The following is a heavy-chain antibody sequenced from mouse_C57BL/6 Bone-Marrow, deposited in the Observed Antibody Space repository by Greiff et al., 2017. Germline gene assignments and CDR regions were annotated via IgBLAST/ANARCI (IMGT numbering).Heavy chain of an antibody. CDR1: GYAFSSYW. J-gene: IGHJ2*01. CDR2: IYPGDGDT. D-gene: IGHD4-1*02. CDR3: ARRTQLGRGFDY. Sequence: QVQLKESGAELVKPGASVKISCKASGYAFSSYWMNWVKQRPGKGLEWIGQIYPGDGDTNYNGKFKGKATLTADKSSSTAYMQLSSLTSEDSAVYFCARRTQLGRGFDYWGQGTTLTVSS. V-gene: IGHV1-80*01.